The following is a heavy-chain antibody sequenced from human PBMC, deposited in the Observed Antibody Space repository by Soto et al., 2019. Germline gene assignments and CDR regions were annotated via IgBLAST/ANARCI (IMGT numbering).Heavy chain of an antibody. CDR1: GASLGGFH. Sequence: PSETLSLTCAIYGASLGGFHWTWLRQAPGKGLEWIGELIHGGSTNYNPSLKSRVSFSLDTSKKQFSLHLMSATAADTAVYYCARSPLGYDYVRQTWREVGDSFDIWGRGTMVTVSS. CDR2: LIHGGST. V-gene: IGHV4-34*12. CDR3: ARSPLGYDYVRQTWREVGDSFDI. J-gene: IGHJ3*02. D-gene: IGHD3-16*01.